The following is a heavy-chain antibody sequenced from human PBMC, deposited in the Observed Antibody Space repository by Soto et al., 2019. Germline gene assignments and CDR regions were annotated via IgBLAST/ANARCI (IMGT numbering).Heavy chain of an antibody. CDR3: ARDDPLP. CDR2: ISGSGSTI. V-gene: IGHV3-48*04. J-gene: IGHJ5*02. Sequence: PGGSLRLSCAASGFTFSSYAMSWVRQAPGKGLEWVSSISGSGSTIYYADSVKGRFTISRDNTKNSLYLQMNSLRAEDTAVYYCARDDPLPWGQGTLVTVSS. CDR1: GFTFSSYA.